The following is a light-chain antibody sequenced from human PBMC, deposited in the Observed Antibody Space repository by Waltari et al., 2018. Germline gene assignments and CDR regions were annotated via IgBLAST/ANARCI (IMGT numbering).Light chain of an antibody. CDR1: QSISRY. J-gene: IGKJ1*01. Sequence: ELMLTQSPGPLSLSPGERATRSCRASQSISRYLAWYQHKPRQAPRRLIYDASSRATGIPDRFSGSGSGTDFSLTISRLEPEDFAVYYCQKYGSLPATFGQGTKVEIK. CDR3: QKYGSLPAT. V-gene: IGKV3-20*01. CDR2: DAS.